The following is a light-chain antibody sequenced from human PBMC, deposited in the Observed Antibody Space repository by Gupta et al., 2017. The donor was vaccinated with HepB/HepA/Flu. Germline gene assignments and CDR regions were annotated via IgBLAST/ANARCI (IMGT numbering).Light chain of an antibody. V-gene: IGLV2-14*01. CDR1: SSDIGRYNY. CDR2: DVS. J-gene: IGLJ2*01. Sequence: QSALTQPASVSGSPGQSITISCTGTSSDIGRYNYVSWYQQQPGKAPKLMISDVSNRPSGVSNRFSGSKSGNAASLTISGLQAEDEANYYCSSYTDISTSVVFCGGTKLTVL. CDR3: SSYTDISTSVV.